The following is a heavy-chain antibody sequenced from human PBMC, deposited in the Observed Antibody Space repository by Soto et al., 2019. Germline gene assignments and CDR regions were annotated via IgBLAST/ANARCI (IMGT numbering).Heavy chain of an antibody. D-gene: IGHD2-15*01. CDR2: IYYSGST. CDR3: ARAPLGVCSGCGCYVPLNRLDP. V-gene: IGHV4-61*01. CDR1: GGSVSSGSYY. J-gene: IGHJ5*02. Sequence: SETLSLTCTVSGGSVSSGSYYWSWIRQPTGKGLEWNGSIYYSGSTNYNPSLKSRVTISVDTSKNQFTLKLSSVTAADTAVHYCARAPLGVCSGCGCYVPLNRLDPWGEGTLVTVSS.